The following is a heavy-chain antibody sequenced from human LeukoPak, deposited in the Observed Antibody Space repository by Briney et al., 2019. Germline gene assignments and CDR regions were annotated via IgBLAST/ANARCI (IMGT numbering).Heavy chain of an antibody. D-gene: IGHD3-16*01. CDR1: GFTVSSNY. V-gene: IGHV3-66*01. CDR2: IYSGCST. J-gene: IGHJ1*01. CDR3: ARAGGAREPQLFQH. Sequence: GGSLRLSCAASGFTVSSNYMSCVRQAPGKGLEWVSVIYSGCSTYYAGSVKGRFTISRDNSKDTLYLQMNSQIDKDTAVYSSARAGGAREPQLFQHWGQGTLVTVSS.